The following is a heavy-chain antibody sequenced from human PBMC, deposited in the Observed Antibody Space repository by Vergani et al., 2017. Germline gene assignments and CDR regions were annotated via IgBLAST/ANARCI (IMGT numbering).Heavy chain of an antibody. CDR3: ARDLRLLYNRFDP. Sequence: QLQLHKSGPGLVKPSETLSLTCTLSGSSISSSSHFWGWLRQTPGKGLEWIGSIYYTGSAYYNPSLKSRVSISVDASKNQFSLKLSSVTAADSAVYYCARDLRLLYNRFDPWGQGTLVTVSS. CDR1: GSSISSSSHF. CDR2: IYYTGSA. D-gene: IGHD1-14*01. V-gene: IGHV4-39*02. J-gene: IGHJ5*02.